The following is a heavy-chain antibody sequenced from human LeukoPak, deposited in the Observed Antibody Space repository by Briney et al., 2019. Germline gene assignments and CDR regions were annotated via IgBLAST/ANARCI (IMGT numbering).Heavy chain of an antibody. V-gene: IGHV6-1*01. CDR2: TYYRSKWHS. CDR3: ARGFSSSWYGEDYFDL. J-gene: IGHJ4*02. D-gene: IGHD6-13*01. CDR1: GDSVSRNSAA. Sequence: PSQTLSLTCAISGDSVSRNSAAWNWIRQSPSRGLEWLGRTYYRSKWHSDYAVSVKSRIIINLDTSKNQFSLQLHSVITEDTAVYYCARGFSSSWYGEDYFDLWGQGTLVAVSS.